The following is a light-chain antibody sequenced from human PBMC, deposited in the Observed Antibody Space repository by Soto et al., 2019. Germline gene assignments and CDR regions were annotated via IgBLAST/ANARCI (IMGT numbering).Light chain of an antibody. CDR3: SSYTSGRDVYV. CDR2: EVS. Sequence: QSFLTQPASVYGSPGQSITISCTGTSSDVGSYHYVSWFQQRPGKAPKLIIFEVSDRPSGVSTRFSGSKSGDTVALTNSGLQADDEADYYCSSYTSGRDVYVFGGGTKVTVL. CDR1: SSDVGSYHY. V-gene: IGLV2-14*01. J-gene: IGLJ1*01.